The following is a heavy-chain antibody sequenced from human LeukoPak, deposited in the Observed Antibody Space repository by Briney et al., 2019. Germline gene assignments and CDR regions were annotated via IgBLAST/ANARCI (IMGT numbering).Heavy chain of an antibody. CDR1: GYTFTGYY. CDR2: INPNSGGT. J-gene: IGHJ4*02. D-gene: IGHD5-24*01. V-gene: IGHV1-2*02. Sequence: GASVKVSCKASGYTFTGYYMHWVRQAPGQGLEWMGWINPNSGGTNYAQKFQGRVTMTRDTSISTAYMELSRLRSADTAVYYCARHPRDDQSGGFDSWGQGTLVIVSS. CDR3: ARHPRDDQSGGFDS.